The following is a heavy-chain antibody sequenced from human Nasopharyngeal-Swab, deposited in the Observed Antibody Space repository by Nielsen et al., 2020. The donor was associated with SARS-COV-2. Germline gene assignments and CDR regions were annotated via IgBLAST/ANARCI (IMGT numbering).Heavy chain of an antibody. CDR1: GCTFSSYA. V-gene: IGHV1-69*13. J-gene: IGHJ6*03. Sequence: SVKVSCKASGCTFSSYAISWVRQAPGQGLEWMGGIIPIFGTANYAQKFQGRVTITADESTSTAYMELSSLRSKDTAVYYCAINTRHDYYYYYYMDVWGKGTTVTVSS. CDR2: IIPIFGTA. CDR3: AINTRHDYYYYYYMDV.